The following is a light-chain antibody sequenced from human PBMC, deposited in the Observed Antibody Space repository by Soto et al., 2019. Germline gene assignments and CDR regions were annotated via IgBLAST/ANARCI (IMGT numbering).Light chain of an antibody. CDR3: QQSYSTPWT. J-gene: IGKJ1*01. CDR1: QSISSY. Sequence: DIQITQSPSSLSASVGDRVTITCRASQSISSYLNWYQKKPGKAPKLLIYAASSLQSGVPSRFSGSGSGTDFNLTISSLQTEDFATYECQQSYSTPWTFGQGTKVEIK. V-gene: IGKV1-39*01. CDR2: AAS.